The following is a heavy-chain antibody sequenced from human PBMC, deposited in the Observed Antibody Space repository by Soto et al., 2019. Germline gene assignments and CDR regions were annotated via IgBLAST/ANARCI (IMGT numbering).Heavy chain of an antibody. V-gene: IGHV6-1*01. Sequence: QTLSLTCAISGDSVSSNSAAWNWIRQSPSRGLEWLGRTYYRSKWYNDYAVSVKSRITINPDTSKNQFSLQLNSVTPEDTAVYYCARGEKYYDFWSGYSSFDYWGQGTLVTVSS. CDR2: TYYRSKWYN. CDR1: GDSVSSNSAA. CDR3: ARGEKYYDFWSGYSSFDY. D-gene: IGHD3-3*01. J-gene: IGHJ4*02.